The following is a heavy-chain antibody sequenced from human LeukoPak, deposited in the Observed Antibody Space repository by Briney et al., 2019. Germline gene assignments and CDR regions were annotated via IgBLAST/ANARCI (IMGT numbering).Heavy chain of an antibody. D-gene: IGHD6-6*01. CDR1: GYTFTSYG. V-gene: IGHV1-18*01. Sequence: GASVTVSCKASGYTFTSYGISWVRQAPGQGLEWMGWISAYNGNTNYAQKLQGRVTMTTDTSTSTAYMELRSLRSDDTAVYYCARQYFEYSSSSLLYYYYYYMDVWGKGTTVTVSS. CDR3: ARQYFEYSSSSLLYYYYYYMDV. J-gene: IGHJ6*03. CDR2: ISAYNGNT.